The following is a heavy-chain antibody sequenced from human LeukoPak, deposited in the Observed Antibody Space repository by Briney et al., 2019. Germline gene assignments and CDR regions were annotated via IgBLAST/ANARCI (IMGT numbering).Heavy chain of an antibody. D-gene: IGHD2-15*01. CDR3: ARDVVGYSHRGIGFLDYYYYGMDV. CDR2: IYYSGST. Sequence: SQTLSLTCTVSGGSISSGGYSWSWIRQHPGKGLEWIGYIYYSGSTYYNPSLKSRVTISVDTSKNQFSLQLNSVTPEDTAVYYCARDVVGYSHRGIGFLDYYYYGMDVWGQGTTVTVSS. V-gene: IGHV4-31*03. J-gene: IGHJ6*02. CDR1: GGSISSGGYS.